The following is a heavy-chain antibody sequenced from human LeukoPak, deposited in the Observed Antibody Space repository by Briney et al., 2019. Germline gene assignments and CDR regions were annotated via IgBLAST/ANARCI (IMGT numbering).Heavy chain of an antibody. CDR1: GGSISSYY. CDR2: ISGSGVGT. Sequence: ETLSLTCTVSGGSISSYYWSWVRQAPGKGLEWVSAISGSGVGTYYADSVKGRFTISRDNSKNTLYLQMNTLRAEDTAVYYCAKGVGYCSGGSCQQFDYWGQGTLVTVSS. J-gene: IGHJ4*02. V-gene: IGHV3-23*01. CDR3: AKGVGYCSGGSCQQFDY. D-gene: IGHD2-15*01.